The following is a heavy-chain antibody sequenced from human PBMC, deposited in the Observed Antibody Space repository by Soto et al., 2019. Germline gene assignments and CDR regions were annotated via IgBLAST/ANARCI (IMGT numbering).Heavy chain of an antibody. J-gene: IGHJ6*02. CDR2: IESDGSST. CDR3: ARRRTYGMDV. Sequence: QPGGSLRVSCAXXGXTXXXXXXXXVRQARGKGLVWLSRIESDGSSTTYAASVKVRFTTSRDNAKNTLYLQMSSLSVEDTAVYYCARRRTYGMDVWGQGTTVTVSS. V-gene: IGHV3-74*01. CDR1: GXTXXXXX.